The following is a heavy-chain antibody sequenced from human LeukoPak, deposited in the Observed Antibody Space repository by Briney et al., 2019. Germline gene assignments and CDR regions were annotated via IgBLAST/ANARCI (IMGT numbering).Heavy chain of an antibody. Sequence: SQTLSLTCTVSGGSISSGSYYWNWIRQPAGKGLEWIGRIYTSGSTNYNPSLKSRVTVSVDTSKNRFSLKVSSLTAADTAVYYCARGLTYCTGGTCSCYFDYWGQGTLVTVSS. J-gene: IGHJ4*02. CDR1: GGSISSGSYY. CDR3: ARGLTYCTGGTCSCYFDY. D-gene: IGHD2-15*01. CDR2: IYTSGST. V-gene: IGHV4-61*02.